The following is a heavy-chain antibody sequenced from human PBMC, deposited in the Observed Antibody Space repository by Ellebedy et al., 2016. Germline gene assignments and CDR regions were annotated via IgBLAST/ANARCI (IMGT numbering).Heavy chain of an antibody. CDR2: IYPDDSDT. Sequence: GGSLRLSXTGSGYSFTSYGIAWVRQMPGKGLEWVGTIYPDDSDTRYSPSFQGQVTISADKSISTAYLQWRSLKASDTAMFYCARLTGPIFSPFDYWGQGALVTVSS. J-gene: IGHJ4*02. CDR1: GYSFTSYG. D-gene: IGHD3-9*01. CDR3: ARLTGPIFSPFDY. V-gene: IGHV5-51*01.